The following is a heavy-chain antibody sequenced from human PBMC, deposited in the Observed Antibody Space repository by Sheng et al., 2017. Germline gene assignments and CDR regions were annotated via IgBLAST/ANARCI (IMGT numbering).Heavy chain of an antibody. CDR2: IYYSGST. Sequence: QLQLQESGPGLVKPSETLSLTCTVSGGSISSTGYYWGWIRQPPEKGLEWIGSIYYSGSTYYNPSLKSRVTISVDTSKNQFSLKLSSVTAADTAVYYCARTYAQNWFDPVGPGNPGHRLL. CDR1: GGSISSTGYY. D-gene: IGHD2-2*01. CDR3: ARTYAQNWFDP. J-gene: IGHJ5*02. V-gene: IGHV4-39*07.